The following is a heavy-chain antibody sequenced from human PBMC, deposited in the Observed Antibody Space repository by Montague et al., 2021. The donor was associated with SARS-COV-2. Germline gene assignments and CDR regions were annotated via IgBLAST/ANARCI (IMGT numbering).Heavy chain of an antibody. V-gene: IGHV4-59*08. Sequence: SETLSLTCTVSGGSISSYYWSWIRQPPGKGLEWIGYIYYSGRTNYNPSLKSRVTISVDTSKNQFSLKLSSVTAADTAVYFCGGHSLAMGVTSLNSDSWGQGTLVTVSS. D-gene: IGHD1-26*01. CDR2: IYYSGRT. J-gene: IGHJ4*02. CDR3: GGHSLAMGVTSLNSDS. CDR1: GGSISSYY.